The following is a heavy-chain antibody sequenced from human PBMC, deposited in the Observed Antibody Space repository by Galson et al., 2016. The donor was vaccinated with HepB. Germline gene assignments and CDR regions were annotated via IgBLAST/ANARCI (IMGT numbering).Heavy chain of an antibody. CDR2: ISYDGSNK. CDR1: GFSFSGYG. Sequence: SLRLSCAASGFSFSGYGLHWVRQAPGKGLEWVAVISYDGSNKYYADSVKGRFTISRDNSKNTVFLQMNRLRAEDTAVYYCARDRGSGTYITYYYYLGMDVWGQGTTVTVSS. J-gene: IGHJ6*02. V-gene: IGHV3-30*03. D-gene: IGHD1-26*01. CDR3: ARDRGSGTYITYYYYLGMDV.